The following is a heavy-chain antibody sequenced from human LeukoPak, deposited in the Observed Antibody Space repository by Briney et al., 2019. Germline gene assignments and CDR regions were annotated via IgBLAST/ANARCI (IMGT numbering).Heavy chain of an antibody. J-gene: IGHJ4*02. CDR3: ARAGGYCGRISCPYYFDY. V-gene: IGHV1-18*01. CDR1: GYTFTNYG. D-gene: IGHD2-15*01. CDR2: ISGYNGNT. Sequence: ASVKVSCKASGYTFTNYGISWIRQAPGQGLEWMGWISGYNGNTKYAQKFQGRVTMTRNTSISTAYMELSSLRSEDTAVYYCARAGGYCGRISCPYYFDYWGQGSLVAVSS.